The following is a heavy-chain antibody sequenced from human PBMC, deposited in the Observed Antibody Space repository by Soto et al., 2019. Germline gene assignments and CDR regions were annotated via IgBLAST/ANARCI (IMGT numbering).Heavy chain of an antibody. D-gene: IGHD3-3*01. CDR2: IYYSGST. CDR3: ARGRGRLGVVPNWFDP. J-gene: IGHJ5*02. Sequence: SETLSLTCTVSGGSISSGGYYWSWIRQHPGKGLEWIGYIYYSGSTYYNPSLKSRVTISVDTSKNQFSLKLSSVTAADTAVYYCARGRGRLGVVPNWFDPWGQGTLVTVSS. CDR1: GGSISSGGYY. V-gene: IGHV4-31*03.